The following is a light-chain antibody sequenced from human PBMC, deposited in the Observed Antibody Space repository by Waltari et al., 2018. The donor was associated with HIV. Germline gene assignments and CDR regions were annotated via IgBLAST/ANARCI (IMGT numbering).Light chain of an antibody. V-gene: IGLV2-23*02. J-gene: IGLJ3*02. CDR1: SSDVGAYTL. CDR2: DVS. Sequence: QTALTQPASVSGSPGQSITISCTGTSSDVGAYTLVSWYQQHPGKAPRLIIYDVSERPAGVSNRFTGPKSGNTASLTISGLQEEDEADYYCCSYVSEIVPCVFGGGTKLIVL. CDR3: CSYVSEIVPCV.